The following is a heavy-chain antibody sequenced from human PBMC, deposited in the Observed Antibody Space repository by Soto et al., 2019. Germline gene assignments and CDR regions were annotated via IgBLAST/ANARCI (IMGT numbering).Heavy chain of an antibody. J-gene: IGHJ5*02. CDR3: ARSGLALPYSASHWFDP. V-gene: IGHV3-11*06. Sequence: GGSLRLSCATSGFAFGDYYMSWVRQAPGKGLEWISYISGGSSYTHYADSVKGRFIISRDNAKNSLYLQMNSLRGEDTAVYYCARSGLALPYSASHWFDPWGHGTLVTVSS. CDR2: ISGGSSYT. D-gene: IGHD3-22*01. CDR1: GFAFGDYY.